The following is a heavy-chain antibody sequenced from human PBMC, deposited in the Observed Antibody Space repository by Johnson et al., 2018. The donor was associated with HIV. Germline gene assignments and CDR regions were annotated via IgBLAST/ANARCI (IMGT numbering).Heavy chain of an antibody. D-gene: IGHD3-3*01. V-gene: IGHV3-30*18. Sequence: QVQLVESGGGVVQPGRSLRLSCAASGFTFTHYAMDWVRQAPGKGLEWVAVISSDGSSKNYADSVKGRFTISRDNSKKTLSMQMNSLRHDDTAVYYCAKDQVGTYCNVWSGDLGDAFDSWGQGTIVTVSS. CDR3: AKDQVGTYCNVWSGDLGDAFDS. CDR2: ISSDGSSK. CDR1: GFTFTHYA. J-gene: IGHJ3*02.